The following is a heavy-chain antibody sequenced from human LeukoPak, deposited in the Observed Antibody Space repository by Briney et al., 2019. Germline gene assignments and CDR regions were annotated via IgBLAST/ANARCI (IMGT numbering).Heavy chain of an antibody. CDR2: IYYSGST. CDR3: ARYSGSYFDYFDY. V-gene: IGHV4-59*11. D-gene: IGHD1-26*01. Sequence: PSETLSLTCTVSGGSLAGHYWSWIRQPPGESPEWIASIYYSGSTNYNPSLKSRVTISVDTSKNQFSLKLSSVTAADTAVYYCARYSGSYFDYFDYWGQGTLVTVSS. J-gene: IGHJ4*02. CDR1: GGSLAGHY.